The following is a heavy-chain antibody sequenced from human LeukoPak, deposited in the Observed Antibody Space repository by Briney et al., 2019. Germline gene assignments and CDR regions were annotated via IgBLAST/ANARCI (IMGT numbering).Heavy chain of an antibody. CDR2: IKQDGSEK. V-gene: IGHV3-7*01. J-gene: IGHJ6*03. D-gene: IGHD3-10*01. CDR3: ARSVEAGYMDV. CDR1: GFTFSSYW. Sequence: GGSLRLSCAASGFTFSSYWMSWVRQAPGKGLEWVAHIKQDGSEKYYVASVRGRFTISRDNAKNSLYLQMNSLSAEDTAVYYCARSVEAGYMDVWGKGTTVTISS.